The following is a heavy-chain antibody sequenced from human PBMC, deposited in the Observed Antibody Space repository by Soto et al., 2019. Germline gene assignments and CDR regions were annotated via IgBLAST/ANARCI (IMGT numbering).Heavy chain of an antibody. CDR2: IYSDGGT. Sequence: GGSLRLSCVASGFTVSDNYMSWIRQAPGKGLEWVSVIYSDGGTNYADSVKGRFTISRDNSKNTLYLQVNSLRADDTAVYFCASGWHYFAHWGQGTLVTVSS. V-gene: IGHV3-66*01. CDR3: ASGWHYFAH. J-gene: IGHJ4*02. CDR1: GFTVSDNY. D-gene: IGHD6-19*01.